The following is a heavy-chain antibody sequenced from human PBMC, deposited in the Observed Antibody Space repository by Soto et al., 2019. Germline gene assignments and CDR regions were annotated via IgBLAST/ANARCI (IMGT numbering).Heavy chain of an antibody. J-gene: IGHJ4*02. V-gene: IGHV3-30-3*01. CDR3: ARAIETAMDPCDY. D-gene: IGHD5-18*01. CDR2: ISDDGSIK. Sequence: QPGGSLRLSCAASGFSFTTYAMHWVRQAPGKGLEWVAVISDDGSIKYYADSVKGRFTISRDNSKNTFSLQMNSLRGDDTAVYFCARAIETAMDPCDYWGQGTLVTVSS. CDR1: GFSFTTYA.